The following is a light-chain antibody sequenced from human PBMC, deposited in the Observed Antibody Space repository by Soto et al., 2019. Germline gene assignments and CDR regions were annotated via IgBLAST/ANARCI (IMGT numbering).Light chain of an antibody. V-gene: IGKV3-20*01. J-gene: IGKJ1*01. Sequence: EIVLTQSPGTLSLSPGERATLSCRASQSVSSSYLAWYQQKPGQAPRLLIYGASSRATGIPERFSGSGSGTDFALTISRLEPEDVAVYYCQQYGSSLTWTFGQGTKVEIK. CDR1: QSVSSSY. CDR2: GAS. CDR3: QQYGSSLTWT.